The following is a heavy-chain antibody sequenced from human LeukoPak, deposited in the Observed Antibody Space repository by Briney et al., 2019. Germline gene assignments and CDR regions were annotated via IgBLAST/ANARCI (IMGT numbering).Heavy chain of an antibody. CDR2: INHSGST. D-gene: IGHD2-15*01. CDR3: ARRVVIAALGF. V-gene: IGHV4-34*01. Sequence: PSETLSLTCAVYGASLGGYYWSWIRQPPGKGLEWIGEINHSGSTNYSPSLKSRVTISIDTSNKQFSLRLTSVTAADTAVYCCARRVVIAALGFWGQGALVTVSS. J-gene: IGHJ4*02. CDR1: GASLGGYY.